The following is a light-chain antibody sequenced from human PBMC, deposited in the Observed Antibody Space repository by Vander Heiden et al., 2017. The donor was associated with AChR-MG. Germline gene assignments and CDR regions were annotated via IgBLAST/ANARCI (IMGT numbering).Light chain of an antibody. CDR2: GNS. J-gene: IGLJ1*01. V-gene: IGLV1-40*01. CDR3: QSYDSSLSGFYV. Sequence: QSVLTQPPSVSGAPGQRGTISCTGSSSNIGAGYDEHWYQQLPGTAPKLLIYGNSNRPSGVPDRFSGSKSGTSASLAITGLQAEDEADYYCQSYDSSLSGFYVFGTGTKVTVL. CDR1: SSNIGAGYD.